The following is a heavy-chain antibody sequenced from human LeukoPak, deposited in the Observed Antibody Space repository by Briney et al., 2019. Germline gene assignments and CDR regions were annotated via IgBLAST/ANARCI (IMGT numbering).Heavy chain of an antibody. CDR1: GGSISSYY. Sequence: SETLSLTCTVSGGSISSYYWSWIRQPPGKGLEWIGYIYYSGSTNYNPSLKSRVTISVDTSKNQFSLKLSSVTAADTAVYYCARGRDFWSGYSGNWFDPWGRGTLVTVSS. J-gene: IGHJ5*02. CDR2: IYYSGST. CDR3: ARGRDFWSGYSGNWFDP. D-gene: IGHD3-3*01. V-gene: IGHV4-59*01.